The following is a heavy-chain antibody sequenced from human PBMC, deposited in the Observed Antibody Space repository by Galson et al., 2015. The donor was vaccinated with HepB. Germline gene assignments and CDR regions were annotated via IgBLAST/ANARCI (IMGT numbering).Heavy chain of an antibody. CDR2: IYSGGRA. CDR3: ASTRSSWYPYFDY. CDR1: GFTVSFNY. V-gene: IGHV3-66*02. Sequence: SLRLSCAASGFTVSFNYMSWVRQAPGKGLEWASVIYSGGRAYYADSVKGRFTISRDNSKNTLYIQMNSLRAEDTAVYYCASTRSSWYPYFDYWGQGTLVTVSS. D-gene: IGHD6-13*01. J-gene: IGHJ4*02.